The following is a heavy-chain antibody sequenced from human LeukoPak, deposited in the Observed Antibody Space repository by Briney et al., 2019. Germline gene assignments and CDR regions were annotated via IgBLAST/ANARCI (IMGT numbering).Heavy chain of an antibody. D-gene: IGHD1-1*01. CDR3: ARDRTTTKLGGFDY. V-gene: IGHV3-21*01. CDR2: ITPGGGT. CDR1: EFTFSSYV. Sequence: GGSLRLSCAASEFTFSSYVMAWVRQAPGKGLEWVSTITPGGGTYYADSVKGRFTISRDNAKNSLYLQMNSLRAEDTAVYYCARDRTTTKLGGFDYWGQGTLVTVSS. J-gene: IGHJ4*02.